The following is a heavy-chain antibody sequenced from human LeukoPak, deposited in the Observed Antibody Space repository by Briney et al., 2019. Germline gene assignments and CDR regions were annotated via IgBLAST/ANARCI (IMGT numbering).Heavy chain of an antibody. D-gene: IGHD3-3*01. J-gene: IGHJ4*02. V-gene: IGHV4-38-2*02. CDR3: ARVGRDFWSGSTSTFDY. CDR2: IYHSGST. Sequence: SETLSLTCTVSGYSISSGYYWGWIRQPPGKGLEWIGSIYHSGSTYYNPSLKSRVTVSVDTSKSQFSLKLSSVTAADTAVYYCARVGRDFWSGSTSTFDYWGQGTLVTVSS. CDR1: GYSISSGYY.